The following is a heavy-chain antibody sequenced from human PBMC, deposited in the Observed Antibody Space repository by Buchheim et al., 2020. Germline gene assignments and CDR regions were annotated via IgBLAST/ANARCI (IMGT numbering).Heavy chain of an antibody. CDR2: ISSSSNTI. Sequence: HLLDSGGGLVQPGGSLRLSCAASDFAFSAYAMNWVRQAPGKGLEWDSYISSSSNTIYYADSVRGRFTISRDNAKNSLHLQMNSLRDEDTAVYYCATWAFYHGVDVWGQGTT. CDR1: DFAFSAYA. D-gene: IGHD7-27*01. CDR3: ATWAFYHGVDV. V-gene: IGHV3-48*02. J-gene: IGHJ6*02.